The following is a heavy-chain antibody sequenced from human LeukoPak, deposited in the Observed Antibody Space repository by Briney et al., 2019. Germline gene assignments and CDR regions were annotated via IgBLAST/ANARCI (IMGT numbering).Heavy chain of an antibody. J-gene: IGHJ4*02. CDR3: ARDQVAGTGWFDY. Sequence: SVKVSCKASGGTFSSYAISWVRQAPGQGLEWMGRIIPIFGIANYAQKFQGRVTITADKSTSTACMELSSLRSEDTAVYYCARDQVAGTGWFDYWGQGTLVTVSS. CDR1: GGTFSSYA. V-gene: IGHV1-69*04. CDR2: IIPIFGIA. D-gene: IGHD6-19*01.